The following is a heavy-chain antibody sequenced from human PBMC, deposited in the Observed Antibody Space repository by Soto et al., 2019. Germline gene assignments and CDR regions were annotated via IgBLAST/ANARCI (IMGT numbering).Heavy chain of an antibody. D-gene: IGHD3-10*01. V-gene: IGHV4-31*03. CDR1: GGSISSGGYY. J-gene: IGHJ4*02. CDR3: AREPGV. CDR2: LYFSGST. Sequence: QVQLQESGPGLAKPSQTLSLTCTVSGGSISSGGYYWSWIRQHPGKGLEWIGYLYFSGSTYYNPSLLSRCTVAVDTSMTQFSLKLSSVTAADTVVYYCAREPGVWGQGTLVTVSS.